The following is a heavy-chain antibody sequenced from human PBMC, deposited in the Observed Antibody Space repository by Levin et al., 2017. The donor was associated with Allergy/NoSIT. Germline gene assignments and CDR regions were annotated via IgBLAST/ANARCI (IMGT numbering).Heavy chain of an antibody. CDR2: IGKGGSTI. CDR1: GFTFSDFE. V-gene: IGHV3-48*03. J-gene: IGHJ5*02. Sequence: GGSLRLSCATSGFTFSDFEMTWVRQAPGKGLEWISYIGKGGSTIYYAASVEGRFTISRDDARNSLYLQMNSLRADDTAVYYCARKGYCRSSACYADSGFWFDPWGQGTLVTVSS. D-gene: IGHD2-2*01. CDR3: ARKGYCRSSACYADSGFWFDP.